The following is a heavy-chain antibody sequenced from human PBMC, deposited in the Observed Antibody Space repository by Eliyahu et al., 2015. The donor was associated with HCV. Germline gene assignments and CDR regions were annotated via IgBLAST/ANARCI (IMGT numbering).Heavy chain of an antibody. Sequence: EVQLVESGGDLVQPGGXLRLXCAASGFSFNNYWMIWVRQAPGKGLELVANLAPDGGTTYYADSVKGRFTISRDNAKSTLYLQMNSLRAEDTAVYYCARAQGHYWGQGTLVTVSS. CDR2: LAPDGGTT. J-gene: IGHJ4*02. CDR1: GFSFNNYW. CDR3: ARAQGHY. V-gene: IGHV3-7*04.